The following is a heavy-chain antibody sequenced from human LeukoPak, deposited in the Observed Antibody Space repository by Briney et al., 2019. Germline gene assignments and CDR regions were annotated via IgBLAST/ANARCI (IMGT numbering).Heavy chain of an antibody. J-gene: IGHJ4*02. Sequence: GASVKVSCKASGGTFSSYAISWVRQAPGQGLEWMGGIIPIFGTANYAQKFQGRVTVTTDESTSTAYMELSSLRSEDTAVYYCARGLVGDSGSYFWGQGTLVTVSS. D-gene: IGHD1-26*01. CDR3: ARGLVGDSGSYF. CDR1: GGTFSSYA. CDR2: IIPIFGTA. V-gene: IGHV1-69*05.